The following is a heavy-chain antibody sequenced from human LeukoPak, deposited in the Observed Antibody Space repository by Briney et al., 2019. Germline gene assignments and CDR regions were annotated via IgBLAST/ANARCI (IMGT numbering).Heavy chain of an antibody. CDR2: IYASGST. D-gene: IGHD3-16*02. CDR3: ARGARAREYYDYVWGSYHLPGAFDI. Sequence: PSETLSLTCTVSGGSISSYYWSWIRQPAGKGLEWIGRIYASGSTNYNPSLKSRVTMSVDTSKNQFSLKLSSVTAADTAVYYCARGARAREYYDYVWGSYHLPGAFDIWGQGTMVTVSS. J-gene: IGHJ3*02. V-gene: IGHV4-4*07. CDR1: GGSISSYY.